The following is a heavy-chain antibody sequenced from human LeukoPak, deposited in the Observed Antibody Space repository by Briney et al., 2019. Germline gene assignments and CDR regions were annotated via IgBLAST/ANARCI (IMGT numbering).Heavy chain of an antibody. CDR3: AKVRPTYYYGSGSYYAFDY. CDR2: ISGSGGST. Sequence: GGSLRLSCAASGFTFSSYAMSWVRQAPGKGLEWVSAISGSGGSTYYADSVKGRFTISRDNSKNTLYLQMNSLRAEDTAVYYCAKVRPTYYYGSGSYYAFDYWGQGTLVTVSS. V-gene: IGHV3-23*01. J-gene: IGHJ4*02. D-gene: IGHD3-10*01. CDR1: GFTFSSYA.